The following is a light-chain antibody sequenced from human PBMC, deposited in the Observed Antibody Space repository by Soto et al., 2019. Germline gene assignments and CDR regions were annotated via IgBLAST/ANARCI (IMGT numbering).Light chain of an antibody. V-gene: IGKV1-27*01. J-gene: IGKJ4*01. CDR3: QKYNSAPLT. CDR2: AAS. Sequence: DLQMTQSPSSLSASVGDRVTITCRASQGISNSLAWYQQKPGKPPKLLIFAASTLQSGVPSRFSGFGSGTDFTLIISSLQPEDFATYYCQKYNSAPLTVGGGTKVDIK. CDR1: QGISNS.